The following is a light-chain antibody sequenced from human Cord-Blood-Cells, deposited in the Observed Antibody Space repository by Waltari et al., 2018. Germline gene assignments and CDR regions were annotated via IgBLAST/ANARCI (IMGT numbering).Light chain of an antibody. CDR3: SSYAGSNNV. CDR1: SSDVGGYNY. Sequence: QSALTQPPSASGSPGQSVTIPCTGTSSDVGGYNYVSWYQQHPGHAPKPMIYEVSKRPSGVPDRFSGAKFGNTASLTVSGLQAEDEADYYCSSYAGSNNVFGTGTKVTVL. CDR2: EVS. J-gene: IGLJ1*01. V-gene: IGLV2-8*01.